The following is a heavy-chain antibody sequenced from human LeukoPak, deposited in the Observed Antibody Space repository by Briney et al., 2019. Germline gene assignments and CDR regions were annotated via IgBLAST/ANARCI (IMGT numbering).Heavy chain of an antibody. CDR3: ARNSSDWYGYMDV. Sequence: ASVKVSCKASGYTFTSYGISWVRQPPGQGLEWMGRISTYNGYANYAQKLQGRVTMTTETSTSTAYMELRSLRSDDTAVYYCARNSSDWYGYMDVWGKGTTVTVSS. D-gene: IGHD6-19*01. CDR1: GYTFTSYG. J-gene: IGHJ6*04. CDR2: ISTYNGYA. V-gene: IGHV1-18*01.